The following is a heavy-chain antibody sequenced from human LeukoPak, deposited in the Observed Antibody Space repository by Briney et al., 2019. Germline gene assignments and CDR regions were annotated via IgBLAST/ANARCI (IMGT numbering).Heavy chain of an antibody. Sequence: ASVKVSCTASGYTFTVYYMHWVRQAPGQGLEWMGRINPNSGGTNYAQKFQSRVTMTRDTSISTAYMELSRLRSDDTAVYYCARDPVTVWYYGMDVWGQGTTVTVSS. D-gene: IGHD1-14*01. J-gene: IGHJ6*02. CDR3: ARDPVTVWYYGMDV. CDR1: GYTFTVYY. CDR2: INPNSGGT. V-gene: IGHV1-2*06.